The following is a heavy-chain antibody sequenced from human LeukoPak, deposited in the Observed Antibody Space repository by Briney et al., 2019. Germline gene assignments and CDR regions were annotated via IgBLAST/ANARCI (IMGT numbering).Heavy chain of an antibody. CDR1: GYTFTSYG. D-gene: IGHD6-13*01. J-gene: IGHJ4*02. CDR3: ARERVVATTGYSSSWYEAWGY. Sequence: ASVKVSCKPSGYTFTSYGISWVRQAPGQGLEWMGWISAYNGNTNYAQKLQGRVTMTTDTSTSTAYMELRSLRSDDTAVYYCARERVVATTGYSSSWYEAWGYWGQETLVSVFS. V-gene: IGHV1-18*01. CDR2: ISAYNGNT.